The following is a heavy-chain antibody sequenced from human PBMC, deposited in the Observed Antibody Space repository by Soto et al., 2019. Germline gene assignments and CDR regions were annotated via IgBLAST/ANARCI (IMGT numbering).Heavy chain of an antibody. Sequence: QVQLVESGGGVVQPGTSLRLSCAASGFRFKSFVMHWVRQAPGKGLEWVAFTSYDGNNKDYGDSVKGRFTVSRDNSQNTLSLQMDFLGPEDTALYSCARWGTTGGFDLWGQGTVVSVSS. CDR1: GFRFKSFV. CDR2: TSYDGNNK. V-gene: IGHV3-30*19. CDR3: ARWGTTGGFDL. J-gene: IGHJ5*02. D-gene: IGHD3-16*01.